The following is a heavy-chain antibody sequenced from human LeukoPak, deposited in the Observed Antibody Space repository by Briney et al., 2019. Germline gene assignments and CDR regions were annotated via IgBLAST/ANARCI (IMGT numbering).Heavy chain of an antibody. Sequence: SKTLPLTCTVSGGSISSSSYYWGWIRQPPWKGLEWCGSIYYSGSTYYNSSLKCRVTISVDTSKNQFALKLCYVTAAASAVYLCARRGAWELHDAFDIWGQGTMVTVSS. J-gene: IGHJ3*02. CDR2: IYYSGST. CDR1: GGSISSSSYY. V-gene: IGHV4-39*01. D-gene: IGHD1-26*01. CDR3: ARRGAWELHDAFDI.